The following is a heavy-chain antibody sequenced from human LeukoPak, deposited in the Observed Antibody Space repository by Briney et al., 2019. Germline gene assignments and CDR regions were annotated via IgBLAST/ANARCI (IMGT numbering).Heavy chain of an antibody. CDR1: GFTFSSYA. Sequence: GSLRLSCAASGFTFSSYAMSWVRQAPGKGLEWVSAISGSGGSTYYADSVKGRFTISRDNSKNTLYVQVNSLRVDDTAVYYCARTAWNYFGSGNYYAPDCWGQGTLVTASS. V-gene: IGHV3-23*01. CDR3: ARTAWNYFGSGNYYAPDC. J-gene: IGHJ4*02. CDR2: ISGSGGST. D-gene: IGHD3-10*01.